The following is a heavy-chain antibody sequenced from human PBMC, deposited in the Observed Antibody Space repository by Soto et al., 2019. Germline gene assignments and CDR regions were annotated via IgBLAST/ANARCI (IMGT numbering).Heavy chain of an antibody. CDR3: ATDRHYGLDV. CDR1: GFTFSSTW. J-gene: IGHJ6*02. V-gene: IGHV3-74*01. CDR2: INSDGSIT. Sequence: EVQLVESGGGLVQPGGSLRLSCAASGFTFSSTWMHWVRQAPGKGLVWVSHINSDGSITTYADSVKGRFTIFRDNARNTVYLQMNSLRAEDTAVYYCATDRHYGLDVWGQGATVTVSS.